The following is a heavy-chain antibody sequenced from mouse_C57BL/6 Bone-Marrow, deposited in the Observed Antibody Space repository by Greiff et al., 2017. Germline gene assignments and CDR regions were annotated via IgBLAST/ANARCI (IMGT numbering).Heavy chain of an antibody. V-gene: IGHV1-54*01. CDR2: INPGSGGT. Sequence: QVQLQQSGAELVRPGTSVKVSCKASGYAFTNYLIEWVKQRPGQGLEWIGVINPGSGGTNYNEKFKGKATLTADKSSSTAYMQISSLTSEDSAVYFCARKERDWDFDVWGTGTTVTVSS. J-gene: IGHJ1*03. CDR1: GYAFTNYL. CDR3: ARKERDWDFDV.